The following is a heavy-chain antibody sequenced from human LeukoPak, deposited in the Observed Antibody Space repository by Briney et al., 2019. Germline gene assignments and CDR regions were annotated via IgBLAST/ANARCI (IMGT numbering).Heavy chain of an antibody. J-gene: IGHJ5*02. D-gene: IGHD2-8*01. CDR1: GLTFSSDA. CDR3: AKDRMAYGT. Sequence: HPGGSLRLSCAASGLTFSSDAMSWVRQAPGKGLEWVSAISGSGGTTYYADSVKGRFTISRDNSKNTLYLQMNSLRAEDTAVNYCAKDRMAYGTWGQGTLVTVSS. CDR2: ISGSGGTT. V-gene: IGHV3-23*01.